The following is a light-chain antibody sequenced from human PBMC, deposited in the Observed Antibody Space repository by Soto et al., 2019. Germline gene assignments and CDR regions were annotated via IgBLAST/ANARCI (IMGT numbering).Light chain of an antibody. J-gene: IGKJ2*03. CDR3: KQYNNWYS. CDR1: QSVSNN. Sequence: EIEMTQFPTTLSVSPGERATLSCRASQSVSNNLAWYQQKPGQAPRLLIYGVSTRATGIPSRFSGSGSGTEFTLTINSLQSEDVAVYYCKQYNNWYSFGQGTKLEIK. CDR2: GVS. V-gene: IGKV3-15*01.